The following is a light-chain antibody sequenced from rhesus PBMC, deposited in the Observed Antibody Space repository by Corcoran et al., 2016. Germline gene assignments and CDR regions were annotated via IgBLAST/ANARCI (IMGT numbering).Light chain of an antibody. CDR2: YTS. V-gene: IGKV1-32*01. CDR1: QGISSY. J-gene: IGKJ3*01. CDR3: QQYNSLPPT. Sequence: DIQMTQSTSSLSASVGDRVTITCRASQGISSYLNWYQQKPGKAPKLLIYYTSRLESGVPSRCSGSGSGTEFTLTISSLQPEDFATYYCQQYNSLPPTFGPGTKLDIK.